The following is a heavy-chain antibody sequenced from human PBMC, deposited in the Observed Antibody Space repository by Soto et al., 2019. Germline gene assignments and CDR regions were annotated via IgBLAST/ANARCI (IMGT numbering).Heavy chain of an antibody. J-gene: IGHJ4*02. CDR1: GFTFSSYG. D-gene: IGHD6-19*01. V-gene: IGHV3-33*01. CDR2: IWYDGSKE. CDR3: ARDIAVAGYSFDY. Sequence: QVQLIESGGGVVQPGRSLRLSCAASGFTFSSYGMHWVRQAPGKGLEWVAVIWYDGSKEYYPDSVKGRFTISRDNSRNTLYLQMNSLRAEDTAVYYCARDIAVAGYSFDYWGQGTLVTVSS.